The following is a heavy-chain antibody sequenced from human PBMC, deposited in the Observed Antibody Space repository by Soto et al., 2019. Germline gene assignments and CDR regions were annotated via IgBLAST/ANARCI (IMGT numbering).Heavy chain of an antibody. CDR3: ARDSSLWGRQDDAFDI. CDR2: ISSSSSYI. V-gene: IGHV3-21*01. J-gene: IGHJ3*02. Sequence: GGSLRLSCAASGFTFSSYSMNWVRQAPGKGLEWVSSISSSSSYIYYADSVKGRFTISRDNAKNSLYLQMNSLRAEDTAVYCCARDSSLWGRQDDAFDIWGQGTMVTVSS. CDR1: GFTFSSYS. D-gene: IGHD3-16*01.